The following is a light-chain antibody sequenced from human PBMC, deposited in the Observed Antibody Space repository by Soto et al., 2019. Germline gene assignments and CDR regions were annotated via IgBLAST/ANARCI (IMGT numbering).Light chain of an antibody. Sequence: QSVLTQPASVSGSPGQSITISCIGTSSDVGNYNLVSWYQLHPGEDPKLIIYEVSKRPSGVSNRFSGSKSGNAASLTISGLQAEDEAVYYCCSYAGSTTYVMFGGGTKLTVL. CDR3: CSYAGSTTYVM. CDR2: EVS. J-gene: IGLJ3*02. CDR1: SSDVGNYNL. V-gene: IGLV2-23*02.